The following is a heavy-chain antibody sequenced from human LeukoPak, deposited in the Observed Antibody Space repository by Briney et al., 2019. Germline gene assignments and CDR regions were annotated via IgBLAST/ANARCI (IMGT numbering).Heavy chain of an antibody. CDR2: IYYSGST. J-gene: IGHJ5*02. V-gene: IGHV4-59*08. CDR1: GGSISSYY. Sequence: SETLSLTCTVSGGSISSYYWSWIRQRPGKGLEWIGYIYYSGSTNYNPSLKSRVTISVDTSGNQFSLKLSSVTAADTAMYYCVRQRNYGSFLWFDPWGQGALVTVSS. D-gene: IGHD4-11*01. CDR3: VRQRNYGSFLWFDP.